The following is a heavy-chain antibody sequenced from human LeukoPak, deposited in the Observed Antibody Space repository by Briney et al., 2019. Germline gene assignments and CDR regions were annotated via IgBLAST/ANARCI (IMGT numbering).Heavy chain of an antibody. CDR2: MNPNSGNT. CDR3: ARTSGSYYCLEY. CDR1: GYTFTSYD. D-gene: IGHD1-26*01. Sequence: ASVKVSCKASGYTFTSYDINWVRQATGQGLEWMGWMNPNSGNTGYAQKFQGRVTMTRNTSISTAYMELSSLRSEDTAVYCCARTSGSYYCLEYWGQGTLVTVYS. J-gene: IGHJ4*02. V-gene: IGHV1-8*01.